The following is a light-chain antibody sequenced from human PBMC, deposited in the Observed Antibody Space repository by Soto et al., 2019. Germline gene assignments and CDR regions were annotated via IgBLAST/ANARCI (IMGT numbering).Light chain of an antibody. J-gene: IGLJ2*01. V-gene: IGLV4-69*01. CDR2: LNSDGTH. CDR1: NGHNSFA. CDR3: QTGGTAPL. Sequence: QPVLTQSPSASASLGASVKLTCTLSNGHNSFAIAWHQQKPSKGPRYLMKLNSDGTHRKGDGIPDRFSGSRSGAESYLTISSLQSDDEADYYCQTGGTAPLFGGGTKVTVL.